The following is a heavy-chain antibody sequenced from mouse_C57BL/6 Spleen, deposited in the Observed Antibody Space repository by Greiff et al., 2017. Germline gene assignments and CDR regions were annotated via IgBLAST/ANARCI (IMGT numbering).Heavy chain of an antibody. CDR2: FLPNHGST. J-gene: IGHJ2*01. D-gene: IGHD2-1*01. CDR1: GYTFTSYW. Sequence: VQLQESGAELVKPGASVKLSCKASGYTFTSYWMHWVKQRPGQGLAWVGMFLPNHGSTNYNEKFKSKATLTVDKSSSTAYMQLSSLTSEDSAVYYCATYGNYWGYCDYWGQGTTLTVSS. CDR3: ATYGNYWGYCDY. V-gene: IGHV1-64*01.